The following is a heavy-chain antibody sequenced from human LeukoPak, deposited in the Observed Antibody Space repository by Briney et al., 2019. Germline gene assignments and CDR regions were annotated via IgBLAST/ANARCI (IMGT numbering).Heavy chain of an antibody. Sequence: PGGPLSFSCEASGFTFSAYRMNWVRKAPGKGWGWVSYISSSSTTIYYADSVKGRFTISRDNAKKSLYLQMNSLRAEDTGVYYCARDVYRGSSWYAFDFWGQGTLVTVSS. J-gene: IGHJ4*02. CDR3: ARDVYRGSSWYAFDF. CDR2: ISSSSTTI. D-gene: IGHD6-13*01. V-gene: IGHV3-48*04. CDR1: GFTFSAYR.